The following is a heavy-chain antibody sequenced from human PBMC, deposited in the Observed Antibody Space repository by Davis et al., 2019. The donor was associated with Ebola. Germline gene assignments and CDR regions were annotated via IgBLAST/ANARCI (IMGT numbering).Heavy chain of an antibody. V-gene: IGHV3-11*04. CDR3: ARDGENYSDLDY. J-gene: IGHJ4*02. D-gene: IGHD3-10*01. CDR1: GLSFDDYR. CDR2: ISNSGSSI. Sequence: GGSLSPSCITSGLSFDDYRMSWIRQPPGKGLEWVSYISNSGSSIYYADSVKGRFTISRENAKNPLFLQMNSLRAEDTAVYYCARDGENYSDLDYWGQGTLVTVSS.